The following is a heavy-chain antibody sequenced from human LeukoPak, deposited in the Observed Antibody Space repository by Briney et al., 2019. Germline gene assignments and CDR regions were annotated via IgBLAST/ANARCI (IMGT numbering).Heavy chain of an antibody. CDR3: AKDDSSGDFDY. CDR1: GFTFSSNT. Sequence: GGSLRLSCAASGFTFSSNTMSWVRQAPGRGLAWVSAIDGSGVTTFYADSVKGRFTISRDNSKNTLYLQMNSLRAEDTAVYYCAKDDSSGDFDYWGQGTLVTVSS. D-gene: IGHD6-19*01. V-gene: IGHV3-23*01. J-gene: IGHJ4*02. CDR2: IDGSGVTT.